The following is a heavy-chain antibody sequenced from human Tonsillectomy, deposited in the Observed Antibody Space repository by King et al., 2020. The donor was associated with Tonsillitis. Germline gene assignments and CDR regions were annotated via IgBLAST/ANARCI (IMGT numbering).Heavy chain of an antibody. V-gene: IGHV3-49*03. CDR3: TRDRVRGAQDAFDI. J-gene: IGHJ3*02. D-gene: IGHD3-10*01. CDR1: GFTFGAYA. Sequence: QLVQSGGGLVQPGRSLRLSCTASGFTFGAYAMSWFRQAPGRGLECVGFIRSKAYGGTTEYAAPVKGRFTISRDDSRSIAYLQMNSLKTEDTALYYCTRDRVRGAQDAFDIWGQGTMVTVSS. CDR2: IRSKAYGGTT.